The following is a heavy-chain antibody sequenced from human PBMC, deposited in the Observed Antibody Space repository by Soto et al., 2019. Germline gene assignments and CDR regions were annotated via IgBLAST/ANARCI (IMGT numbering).Heavy chain of an antibody. CDR1: GGTFRSYA. Sequence: SVKVSCKASGGTFRSYAISWVRQAPGQGLEWMGGIIPIFETANYVQKFQGRVTITADESTSTAYMELRSLRSEDTAVYYCARGRSSGWYDVSFDYWGQGALVTVSS. CDR3: ARGRSSGWYDVSFDY. CDR2: IIPIFETA. V-gene: IGHV1-69*13. J-gene: IGHJ4*02. D-gene: IGHD6-19*01.